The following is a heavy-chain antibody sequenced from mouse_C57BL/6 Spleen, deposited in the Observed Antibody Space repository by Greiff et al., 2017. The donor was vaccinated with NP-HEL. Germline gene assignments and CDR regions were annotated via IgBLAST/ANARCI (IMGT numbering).Heavy chain of an antibody. CDR3: TTITTVVATDWYFDV. Sequence: EVQRVESGAELVRPGASVKLSCTASGFNIKDYYMHWVKQRPEQGLEWIGRIDPEDGDTEYAPKFQGKATMTADTSSNTAYLQLSSLTSEDTAVYYCTTITTVVATDWYFDVWGTGTTVTVSS. V-gene: IGHV14-1*01. CDR2: IDPEDGDT. J-gene: IGHJ1*03. CDR1: GFNIKDYY. D-gene: IGHD1-1*01.